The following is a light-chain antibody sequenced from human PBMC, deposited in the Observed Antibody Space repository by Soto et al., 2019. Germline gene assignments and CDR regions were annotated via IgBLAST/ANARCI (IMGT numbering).Light chain of an antibody. J-gene: IGKJ4*01. CDR2: DAS. CDR3: QQYGRSLLT. V-gene: IGKV3-20*01. Sequence: EIVLTQSPGTLSLSPGERATLSCRASETVGNYLAWYQQKPGQAPRLVIFDASNRASGIPDRFSGRGSGTDFTLTISRLEVEDCAVYYCQQYGRSLLTFGGGTKVEIK. CDR1: ETVGNY.